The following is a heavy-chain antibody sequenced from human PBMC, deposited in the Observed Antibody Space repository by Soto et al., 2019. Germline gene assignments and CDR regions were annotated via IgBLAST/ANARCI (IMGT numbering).Heavy chain of an antibody. V-gene: IGHV3-9*01. CDR2: ISWNSGSI. CDR1: GFTFDDYA. J-gene: IGHJ3*02. CDR3: AKDLVSMVRGVGAFDI. Sequence: GGSLRLSCAASGFTFDDYAMHWVRQAPGKGLEWVSGISWNSGSIGYADSVKGGFTISRDNSKNSLYLQMNSLRAEDTALYYCAKDLVSMVRGVGAFDIWGQGTMVTVSS. D-gene: IGHD3-10*01.